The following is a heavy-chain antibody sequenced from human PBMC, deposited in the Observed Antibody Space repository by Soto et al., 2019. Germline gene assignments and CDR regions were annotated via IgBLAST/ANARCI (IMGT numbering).Heavy chain of an antibody. J-gene: IGHJ4*02. CDR2: IYYSGST. CDR1: GGSISSYY. V-gene: IGHV4-59*01. CDR3: ARTYYYGSGSLYYFDY. Sequence: KPSETLSLTCTVSGGSISSYYWSWIRQPPGKGLEWIGYIYYSGSTNYNPSLKSRVTISVDTSKNQFSLKLSSVTAADTAVYYCARTYYYGSGSLYYFDYWGQGTLVTVS. D-gene: IGHD3-10*01.